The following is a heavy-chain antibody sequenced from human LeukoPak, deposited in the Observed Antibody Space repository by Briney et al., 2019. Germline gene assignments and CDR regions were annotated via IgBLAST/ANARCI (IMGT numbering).Heavy chain of an antibody. CDR1: GFSFSSHS. CDR3: AKDRTPATRGVDY. CDR2: ISGSGGTS. V-gene: IGHV3-23*01. J-gene: IGHJ4*02. Sequence: GGSLRLSCVGSGFSFSSHSMKWVRQAPGKGLEWVSAISGSGGTSYYADPVKGRFTISRDNSKNTLYLQMNSLRAEDTAVYYCAKDRTPATRGVDYWGQGTLVTVSS. D-gene: IGHD3-10*01.